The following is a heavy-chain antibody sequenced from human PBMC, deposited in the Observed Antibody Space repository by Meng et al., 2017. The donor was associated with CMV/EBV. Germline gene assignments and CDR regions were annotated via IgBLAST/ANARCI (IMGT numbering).Heavy chain of an antibody. CDR1: GYTFTGYY. CDR3: ARDIRSSIAAAGTPPGY. Sequence: ASAQVSCKASGYTFTGYYMHWVRQAPGQGLEGMGWINPNSGGTNYAQKFQGRVTMTRDTTISTAYKELIRLRSDDTAVYYCARDIRSSIAAAGTPPGYWGQGTLVTVSS. CDR2: INPNSGGT. D-gene: IGHD6-13*01. J-gene: IGHJ4*01. V-gene: IGHV1-2*02.